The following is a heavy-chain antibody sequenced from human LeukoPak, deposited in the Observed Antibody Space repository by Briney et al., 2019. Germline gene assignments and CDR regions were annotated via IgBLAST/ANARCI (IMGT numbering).Heavy chain of an antibody. Sequence: PSETLSLTCAVYGGSFSGYYWSWIRQPPGKGLEWIGEINHSGSTNYNPSLKSRVTISVDKSKKQFSLKLSSVTAADTAVYYCAREHTYYFGSQTSTLDVWGQGTAVTVSS. D-gene: IGHD3-10*01. CDR1: GGSFSGYY. CDR3: AREHTYYFGSQTSTLDV. CDR2: INHSGST. V-gene: IGHV4-34*01. J-gene: IGHJ6*02.